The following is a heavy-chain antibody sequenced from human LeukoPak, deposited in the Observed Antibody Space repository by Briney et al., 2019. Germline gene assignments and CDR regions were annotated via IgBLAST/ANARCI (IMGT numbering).Heavy chain of an antibody. D-gene: IGHD5/OR15-5a*01. V-gene: IGHV3-21*01. CDR2: ISSSSSYI. Sequence: GGSLRLSCAASGFTFSSYSMNWVRQAPGEGLEWVSSISSSSSYIYYADSVKGRFTISRDNAKNSLYLQMNSLRAEDTAVYYCARDDRSVLGAFDIWGQGTMVTVSS. CDR1: GFTFSSYS. J-gene: IGHJ3*02. CDR3: ARDDRSVLGAFDI.